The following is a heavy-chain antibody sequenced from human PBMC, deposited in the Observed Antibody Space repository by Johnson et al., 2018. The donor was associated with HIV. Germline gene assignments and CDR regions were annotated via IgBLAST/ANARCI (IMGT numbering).Heavy chain of an antibody. CDR1: GFTFSSYG. CDR2: ISYDGSNK. Sequence: VQLVESGGGVVQPGRSLRLSCAASGFTFSSYGMHWVRQAPGKGLEWVAVISYDGSNKYYADSVKGRFTISRDNSKNTLYLQMNSLRAEDTAVYYCAKDMRQWDSFVCAVWG. V-gene: IGHV3-30*18. CDR3: AKDMRQWDSFVCAV. J-gene: IGHJ6*02. D-gene: IGHD1-26*01.